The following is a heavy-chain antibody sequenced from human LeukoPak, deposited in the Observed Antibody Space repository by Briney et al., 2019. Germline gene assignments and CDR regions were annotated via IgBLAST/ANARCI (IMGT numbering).Heavy chain of an antibody. CDR1: GYTFTSYG. J-gene: IGHJ3*01. Sequence: ASVKVSCKASGYTFTSYGISWVRQAPGQGLEWMGWIGAYNGNTNYAQKLQGRVTMTTDTSTSTAYMELRSLRSDDTAVYYCARVTGSYYDSSGPPGDWGQGTMVTVSS. D-gene: IGHD3-22*01. CDR3: ARVTGSYYDSSGPPGD. V-gene: IGHV1-18*01. CDR2: IGAYNGNT.